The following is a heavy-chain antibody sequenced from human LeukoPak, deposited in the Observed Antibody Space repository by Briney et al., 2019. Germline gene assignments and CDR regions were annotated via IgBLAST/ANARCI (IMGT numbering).Heavy chain of an antibody. Sequence: PSETLSLTCTVSGGSISSSSYYWGWIRQPPGKGLEWIGSIYYSGSTYDNPSLKSRVTISVDTSKNQFSLKMSSVTAADTAVYYCARHGVLADYYYDSSGYPQFDPWGQGTLVTVSS. D-gene: IGHD3-22*01. J-gene: IGHJ5*02. CDR3: ARHGVLADYYYDSSGYPQFDP. V-gene: IGHV4-39*01. CDR2: IYYSGST. CDR1: GGSISSSSYY.